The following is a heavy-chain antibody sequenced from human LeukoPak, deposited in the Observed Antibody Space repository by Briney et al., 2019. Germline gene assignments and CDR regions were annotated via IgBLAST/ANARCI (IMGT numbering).Heavy chain of an antibody. CDR3: ARGFSSN. CDR1: GGSISGHY. Sequence: PSETLSLTCTVSGGSISGHYWSWIRQPPGKGLEWIGYIYYSGSTNYNPSLKSRVTISVDTSKSQFSLKLSSVTAADTAVYYCARGFSSNWGQGTLVTVSS. V-gene: IGHV4-59*11. D-gene: IGHD6-13*01. CDR2: IYYSGST. J-gene: IGHJ4*02.